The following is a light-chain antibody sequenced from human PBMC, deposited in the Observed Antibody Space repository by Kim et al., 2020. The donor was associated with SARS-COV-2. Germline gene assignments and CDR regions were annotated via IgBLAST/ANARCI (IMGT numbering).Light chain of an antibody. CDR1: QSVHSW. Sequence: SASVGDTVTITCRARQSVHSWLAWYQQIPGKAPKLLIHQASNLQSGVPSRFSGRGSGSEFTLTINSLQSGDFATYYCQQYHTHSTFGQGTKVDIK. CDR3: QQYHTHST. J-gene: IGKJ1*01. V-gene: IGKV1-5*03. CDR2: QAS.